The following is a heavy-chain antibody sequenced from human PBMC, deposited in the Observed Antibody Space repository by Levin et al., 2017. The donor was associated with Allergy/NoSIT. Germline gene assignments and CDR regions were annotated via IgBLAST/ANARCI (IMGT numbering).Heavy chain of an antibody. Sequence: PSETLSLTCAVYGGSFSGYYWSWIRQPPGKGLEWIGEINHSGSTNYNPSLKSRVTISVDTSKNQFSLKLSSVTAADTAVYYCARVGIVRYGSGSNWFDPWGQGTLVTVSS. CDR2: INHSGST. V-gene: IGHV4-34*01. CDR1: GGSFSGYY. CDR3: ARVGIVRYGSGSNWFDP. D-gene: IGHD3-10*01. J-gene: IGHJ5*02.